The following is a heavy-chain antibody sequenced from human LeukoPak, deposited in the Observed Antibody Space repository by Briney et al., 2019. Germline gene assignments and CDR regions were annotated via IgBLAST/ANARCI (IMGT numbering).Heavy chain of an antibody. D-gene: IGHD3-16*01. CDR1: GYAFTSYD. J-gene: IGHJ6*02. Sequence: ASVKVSCKASGYAFTSYDINWVRQATGQGLEWMGWISAYNGNTNYAQKLQGRVTMTTDTSTSTAYMELRSLRSDDTAVYYCARDGVVYYYYGMDVWGQGTTVTASS. CDR3: ARDGVVYYYYGMDV. CDR2: ISAYNGNT. V-gene: IGHV1-18*01.